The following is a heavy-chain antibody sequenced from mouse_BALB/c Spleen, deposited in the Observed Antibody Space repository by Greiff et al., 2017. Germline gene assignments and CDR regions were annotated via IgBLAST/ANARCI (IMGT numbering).Heavy chain of an antibody. J-gene: IGHJ4*01. Sequence: VQLQESGPGLVAPSQSLSITCTVSGFSLTSYGVHWVRQPPGKGLEWLGVIWAGGSTNYNSALMSRLSISKDNSKSQVFLKMNSLQTDDTAMYYCARDEDYDAVYYAMDYWGQGTSVTVSS. CDR1: GFSLTSYG. CDR2: IWAGGST. D-gene: IGHD2-4*01. CDR3: ARDEDYDAVYYAMDY. V-gene: IGHV2-9*02.